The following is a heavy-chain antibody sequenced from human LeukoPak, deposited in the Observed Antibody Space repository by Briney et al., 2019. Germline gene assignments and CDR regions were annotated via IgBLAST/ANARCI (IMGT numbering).Heavy chain of an antibody. V-gene: IGHV1-2*02. CDR3: ARDYNGYDDYRKWDY. CDR1: GYTFTSYG. D-gene: IGHD5-12*01. Sequence: ASVKVSCKASGYTFTSYGINWVRQAPGQGLEWMGWINPNSGGTNYAQKFQGRVTMTRDTSISTAYMELSRLRSDDTAVYYCARDYNGYDDYRKWDYWGQGTLVTVSS. J-gene: IGHJ4*02. CDR2: INPNSGGT.